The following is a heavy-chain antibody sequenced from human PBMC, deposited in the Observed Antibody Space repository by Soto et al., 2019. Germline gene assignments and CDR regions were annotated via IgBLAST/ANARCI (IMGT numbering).Heavy chain of an antibody. J-gene: IGHJ4*02. CDR3: AKDNGASGGIDY. Sequence: GGSLRLSCAASGFTFDDYTMHWVRQAPGKGLEWVSLISWDGGSTYYADSVKGRFTISRDNSKNSLYLQMNSLRTEDTALYYCAKDNGASGGIDYWGQGTLVTVSS. V-gene: IGHV3-43*01. CDR2: ISWDGGST. CDR1: GFTFDDYT. D-gene: IGHD2-15*01.